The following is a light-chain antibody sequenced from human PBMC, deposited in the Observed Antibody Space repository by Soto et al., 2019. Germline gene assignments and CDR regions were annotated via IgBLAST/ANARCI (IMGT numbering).Light chain of an antibody. CDR1: QNVYNN. CDR2: DAS. J-gene: IGKJ4*01. Sequence: EIVMTQSPATLSVSPGEGATLSCKASQNVYNNLDWYQQRPGQPPRLLIYDASTRATGISARFSGSGYGTEFTLTISSMQSEDFAVYFCQQCRNWPLTFGGGTKVDIK. CDR3: QQCRNWPLT. V-gene: IGKV3-15*01.